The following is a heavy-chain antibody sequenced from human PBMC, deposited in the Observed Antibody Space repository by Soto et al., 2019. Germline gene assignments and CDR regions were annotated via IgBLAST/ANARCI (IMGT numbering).Heavy chain of an antibody. D-gene: IGHD5-18*01. Sequence: QVQLVQSGAEVRKPGSSVQVSCKASGGTFYTYTFSWVRQAPGQGLEWMGSITPIYPTTNYAEKFQGRLTVTADGATNTAYMELISLTSDDTAVYYCARIPRYSFPTTDDLDSLGQGTLVTVAS. V-gene: IGHV1-69*15. CDR2: ITPIYPTT. CDR1: GGTFYTYT. J-gene: IGHJ4*02. CDR3: ARIPRYSFPTTDDLDS.